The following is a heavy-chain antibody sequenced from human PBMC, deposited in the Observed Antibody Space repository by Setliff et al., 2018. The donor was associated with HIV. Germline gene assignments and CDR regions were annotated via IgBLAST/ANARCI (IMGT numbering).Heavy chain of an antibody. D-gene: IGHD4-4*01. CDR1: GGSFGSYA. CDR2: VMPARDEA. CDR3: ARSGGWCGYSNPNPFYYHMYV. J-gene: IGHJ6*03. Sequence: GASVKVSCKLAGGSFGSYAVNGVRQAPGQRLEWLGGVMPARDEASHAPLMQGRFKIDADKSTNPAYLDLKSLRSGDTAVYYCARSGGWCGYSNPNPFYYHMYVWGPGTTVTVSS. V-gene: IGHV1-69*10.